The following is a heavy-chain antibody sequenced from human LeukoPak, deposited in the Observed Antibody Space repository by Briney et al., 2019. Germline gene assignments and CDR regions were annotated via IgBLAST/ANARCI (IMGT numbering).Heavy chain of an antibody. CDR2: IRSKAYGGTT. V-gene: IGHV3-49*04. CDR3: TRDPLSSGWSDYYFDY. Sequence: GGSLRLSCTTSGLTFGDYTMNWVRQAPGKGLEWVGFIRSKAYGGTTEYAASVKGRFTISRDDSKSIAYLQMNSLTTEDTAVYYRTRDPLSSGWSDYYFDYWGQGTLVTVSS. CDR1: GLTFGDYT. J-gene: IGHJ4*02. D-gene: IGHD6-19*01.